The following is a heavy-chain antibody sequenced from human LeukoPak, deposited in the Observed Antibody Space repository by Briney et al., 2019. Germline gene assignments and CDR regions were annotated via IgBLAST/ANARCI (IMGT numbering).Heavy chain of an antibody. D-gene: IGHD6-6*01. V-gene: IGHV3-66*04. J-gene: IGHJ4*02. Sequence: GSLRLSCAASGFTVSNNDIKWVRQAPGKGLEWVSLIYSDGSAHYKDSVKGRFSISRDNSKNTVFLQMNSLRGEDTAVYYCARRSVPGRPGYWGQGTLVTVSS. CDR1: GFTVSNND. CDR2: IYSDGSA. CDR3: ARRSVPGRPGY.